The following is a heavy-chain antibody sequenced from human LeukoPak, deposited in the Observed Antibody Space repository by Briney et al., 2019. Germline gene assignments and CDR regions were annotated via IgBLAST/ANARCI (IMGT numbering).Heavy chain of an antibody. V-gene: IGHV1-24*01. J-gene: IGHJ5*02. CDR2: FDPEDGET. CDR3: ATDRVVPASIGGIWFDP. Sequence: ASVKVSCKVSGYTLTELSMHWVRQAPGKGLEWMGGFDPEDGETIYAQKSQGRVTMTEDTSTDTAFMELSSLRSEDTAVYYCATDRVVPASIGGIWFDPWGQGTLVTVSS. CDR1: GYTLTELS. D-gene: IGHD2-2*01.